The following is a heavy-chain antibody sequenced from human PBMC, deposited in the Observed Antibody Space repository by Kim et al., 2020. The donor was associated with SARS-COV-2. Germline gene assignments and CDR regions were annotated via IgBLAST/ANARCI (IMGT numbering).Heavy chain of an antibody. CDR1: GGSISSGGYY. Sequence: SETLSLTCTVSGGSISSGGYYWSWIRQHPGKGLEWIGYIYYSGSTYYNPSLKSRVTISVDTSKNQFSLKLSSVTAADTAVYYCARSTPNRNCSGGSCYSLYFDLWGRGTLVTVSS. V-gene: IGHV4-31*03. CDR2: IYYSGST. CDR3: ARSTPNRNCSGGSCYSLYFDL. J-gene: IGHJ2*01. D-gene: IGHD2-15*01.